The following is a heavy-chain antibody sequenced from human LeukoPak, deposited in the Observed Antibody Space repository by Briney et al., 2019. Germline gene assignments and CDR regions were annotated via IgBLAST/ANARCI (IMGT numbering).Heavy chain of an antibody. V-gene: IGHV1-69*05. J-gene: IGHJ3*02. CDR1: GDTFSSYA. CDR3: ARSLTYDAFDI. CDR2: TIPIFGTA. Sequence: GASVKVSCKASGDTFSSYAINWVRQAPGQGLEWMGGTIPIFGTANYAQKFQGRVTITTDESTSTAYMELSSLRSEDTAVYYCARSLTYDAFDIWGQGTMVTVSS.